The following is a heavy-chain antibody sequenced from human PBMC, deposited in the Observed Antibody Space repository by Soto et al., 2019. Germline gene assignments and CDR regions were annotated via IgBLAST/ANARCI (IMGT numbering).Heavy chain of an antibody. D-gene: IGHD3-9*01. CDR3: ASEDYDILTGYPFDY. J-gene: IGHJ4*02. V-gene: IGHV3-74*02. CDR2: INSDGSST. CDR1: GFTFSSYW. Sequence: EVQLVESGGGLVKPGGSLRLSCAASGFTFSSYWMHWVRQAPGKGLVWVSRINSDGSSTSYADSVKGRFTISRDNAKNTLYLQMNSLRAEDTAVYYCASEDYDILTGYPFDYWGQGTLVTVSS.